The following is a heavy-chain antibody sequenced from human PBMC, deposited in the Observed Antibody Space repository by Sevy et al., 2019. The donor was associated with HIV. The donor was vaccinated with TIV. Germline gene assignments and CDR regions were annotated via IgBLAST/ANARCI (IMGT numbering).Heavy chain of an antibody. D-gene: IGHD2-8*01. CDR3: AREGCTRPHDY. Sequence: GGSLRLSCAASGFAFYDYSMSWIRQAPGKGLEWVATLSFGCGKINYADSVKGRFTISRDNSKNSFYLQMDNLRVEDTALYYCAREGCTRPHDYWGQGTRVTVSS. CDR2: LSFGCGKI. V-gene: IGHV3-23*01. J-gene: IGHJ4*02. CDR1: GFAFYDYS.